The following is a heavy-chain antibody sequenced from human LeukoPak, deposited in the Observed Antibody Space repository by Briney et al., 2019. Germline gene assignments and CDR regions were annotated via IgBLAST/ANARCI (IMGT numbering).Heavy chain of an antibody. Sequence: SETLSLTCTVSGGPISSYYWSWIRHPPGGGLEWIGYIYYSGSTNYNPSLKSRLTISVDTSKIQFSLQLSSVTAADTAVYYCATERHPVAGTSPFDYWGQGTLVTVSS. V-gene: IGHV4-59*01. D-gene: IGHD6-19*01. CDR2: IYYSGST. J-gene: IGHJ4*02. CDR3: ATERHPVAGTSPFDY. CDR1: GGPISSYY.